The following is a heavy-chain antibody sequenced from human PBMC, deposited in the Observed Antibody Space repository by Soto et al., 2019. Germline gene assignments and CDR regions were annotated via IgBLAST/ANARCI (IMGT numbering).Heavy chain of an antibody. V-gene: IGHV4-34*01. CDR1: GGSFSGYY. CDR2: INPSGST. D-gene: IGHD4-17*01. CDR3: ARGRDGGAAN. Sequence: QVQLQQWGAGLLKPSETLSLTCAVYGGSFSGYYWSWIRQPPGKGLEWIGEINPSGSTNYTPSLKSRVTMSGDTPKNQFSLMPTSVTAADTAVYYCARGRDGGAANWGQGTLVTVFS. J-gene: IGHJ4*02.